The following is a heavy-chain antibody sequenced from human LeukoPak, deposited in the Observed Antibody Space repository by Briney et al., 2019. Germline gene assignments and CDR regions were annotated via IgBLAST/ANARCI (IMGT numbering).Heavy chain of an antibody. CDR1: GGSFSGYY. Sequence: SETLSLTCAVYGGSFSGYYWSWIRQPPGKGLEWIGEINHSGSTNHNPSLKSRVTISVDTSKNQFSLKLSSVTAADTAVYYCASFPGYCSGGSCYSGWFDPWGQGTLVTVSS. CDR2: INHSGST. D-gene: IGHD2-15*01. CDR3: ASFPGYCSGGSCYSGWFDP. J-gene: IGHJ5*02. V-gene: IGHV4-34*01.